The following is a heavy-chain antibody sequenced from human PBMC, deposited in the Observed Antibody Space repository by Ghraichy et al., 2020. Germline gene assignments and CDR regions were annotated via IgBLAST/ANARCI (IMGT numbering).Heavy chain of an antibody. J-gene: IGHJ6*02. Sequence: SETLSLTCNVSGASMRNFYWSWIRQRPGKGLEWIGYMFYTGSSNYNPSLKSRVTLSQDTSKNQFSLRLTSVTAADTAVYFCARHTPNSRNEAVYYYGMDVWGQGTTVTVS. D-gene: IGHD5-24*01. CDR1: GASMRNFY. V-gene: IGHV4-59*08. CDR3: ARHTPNSRNEAVYYYGMDV. CDR2: MFYTGSS.